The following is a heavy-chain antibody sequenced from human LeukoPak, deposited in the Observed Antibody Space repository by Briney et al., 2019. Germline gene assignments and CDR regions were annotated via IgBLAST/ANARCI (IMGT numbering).Heavy chain of an antibody. Sequence: SETLSLTCAVSGGSISSSNWWSWVRQPPGKGLEWIGEIYHSGSTNYNPSLKGRVTISVDKSKNQFSLKLSSVTAADTAVYYCASTPTYDFWSGYYYYYGMDVWGQGTTVTVSS. D-gene: IGHD3-3*01. J-gene: IGHJ6*02. CDR3: ASTPTYDFWSGYYYYYGMDV. V-gene: IGHV4-4*02. CDR2: IYHSGST. CDR1: GGSISSSNW.